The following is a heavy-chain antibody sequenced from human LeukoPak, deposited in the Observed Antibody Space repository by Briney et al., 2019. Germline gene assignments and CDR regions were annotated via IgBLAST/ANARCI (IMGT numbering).Heavy chain of an antibody. CDR2: ITPVLNIA. D-gene: IGHD5-18*01. Sequence: ASVKVSCKASGGTFSTYEINWVRQAPGQGLEWVGRITPVLNIANYAQRFQGRVTITADKSTNTAYMELSGLRSEDTATYYCARRSDTGVAPHHSYYCFDVWGQGTAVTVS. CDR1: GGTFSTYE. CDR3: ARRSDTGVAPHHSYYCFDV. V-gene: IGHV1-69*04. J-gene: IGHJ6*02.